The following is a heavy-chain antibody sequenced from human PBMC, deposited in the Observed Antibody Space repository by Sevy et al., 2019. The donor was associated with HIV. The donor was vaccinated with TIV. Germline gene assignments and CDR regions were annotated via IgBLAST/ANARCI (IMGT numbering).Heavy chain of an antibody. D-gene: IGHD2-2*01. CDR3: ARQGADCSSTSCYSSAFDI. J-gene: IGHJ3*02. CDR2: IIPILGIA. Sequence: ASVKVSCKASGCTFSSYAISWVRQAPGQGLEWMGGIIPILGIANYAQKFQGRVTITADKSTSTAYMELSSLRSEDTAVYYCARQGADCSSTSCYSSAFDIWGQGTMVTVSS. V-gene: IGHV1-69*10. CDR1: GCTFSSYA.